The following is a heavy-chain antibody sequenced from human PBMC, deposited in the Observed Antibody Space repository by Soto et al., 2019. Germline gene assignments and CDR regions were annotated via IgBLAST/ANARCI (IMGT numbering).Heavy chain of an antibody. J-gene: IGHJ4*02. D-gene: IGHD6-13*01. Sequence: EVQLVESGGGLVKPGGSLRLSCAASGFTFSNAWMSWVRQAPGKGLEWVGRIKSKTDGGTTDYAAPVKGRFTISRDDSKNPLYLQMNSLKTEDTAVYYCTTVAYSSSGFDYWGQGTLVTVSS. CDR1: GFTFSNAW. CDR3: TTVAYSSSGFDY. CDR2: IKSKTDGGTT. V-gene: IGHV3-15*01.